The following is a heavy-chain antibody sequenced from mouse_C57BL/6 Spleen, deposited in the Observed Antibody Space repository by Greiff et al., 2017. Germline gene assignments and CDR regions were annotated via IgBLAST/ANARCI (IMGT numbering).Heavy chain of an antibody. V-gene: IGHV1-55*01. CDR3: ATDSSGVRGFAY. J-gene: IGHJ3*01. D-gene: IGHD3-2*02. CDR2: IYPGSGST. CDR1: GYTFTSYW. Sequence: VQLQQPGAELVKPGASVKMSCKASGYTFTSYWITWVKQRPGQGLEWIGDIYPGSGSTNYNEKFKSKATLTVDTSSSTAYMQLSSLTSEDSAVYYCATDSSGVRGFAYWGQGTLVTVSA.